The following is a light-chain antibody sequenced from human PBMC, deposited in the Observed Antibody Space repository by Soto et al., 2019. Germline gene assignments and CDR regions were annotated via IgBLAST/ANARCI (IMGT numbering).Light chain of an antibody. CDR3: CSYAGVSTFV. CDR1: SSVVGSYDL. CDR2: EVT. J-gene: IGLJ1*01. V-gene: IGLV2-23*02. Sequence: QSVLTQPASVSGSPGQSITISCTGTSSVVGSYDLVSWYQQHPGKAPRLIIYEVTKRPSGVSNRFSGSKSGSTASLTFSGLQAEDEADYFCCSYAGVSTFVFGTGTRSPS.